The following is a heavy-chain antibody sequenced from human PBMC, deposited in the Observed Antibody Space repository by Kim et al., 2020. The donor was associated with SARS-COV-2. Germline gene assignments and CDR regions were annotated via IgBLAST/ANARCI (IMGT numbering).Heavy chain of an antibody. CDR1: GFTFDDYA. J-gene: IGHJ4*02. Sequence: GGSLRLSCAASGFTFDDYAMHWVRQAPGKGLEWVSGISWNSGSIGYADSVKGRFTISRDNAKNSLYLQMNSLRAEDTALYYCAKGAGPGYSSGWYDNWGQGTLVTVSS. V-gene: IGHV3-9*01. D-gene: IGHD6-19*01. CDR2: ISWNSGSI. CDR3: AKGAGPGYSSGWYDN.